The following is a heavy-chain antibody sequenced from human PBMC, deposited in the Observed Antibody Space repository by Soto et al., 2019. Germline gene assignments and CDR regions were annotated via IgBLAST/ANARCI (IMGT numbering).Heavy chain of an antibody. CDR3: ARGLISGSHYSGGWYYFDS. V-gene: IGHV3-30-3*01. CDR1: GFTFSSYA. J-gene: IGHJ4*02. D-gene: IGHD1-26*01. CDR2: ISYDGSNK. Sequence: GGSLRLSCAASGFTFSSYAMHWVRQAPGKGLEWVAVISYDGSNKYYADSVKGRFTISRDNSKNTLYLQMNSLRAEDTAVYYCARGLISGSHYSGGWYYFDSWGQGTQVTVSS.